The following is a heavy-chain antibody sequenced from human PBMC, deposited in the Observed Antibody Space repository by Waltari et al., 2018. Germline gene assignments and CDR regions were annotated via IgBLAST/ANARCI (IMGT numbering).Heavy chain of an antibody. CDR1: GFTFSSYA. D-gene: IGHD6-13*01. V-gene: IGHV3-23*01. CDR3: AKDPSSSSWYDGPVDY. Sequence: EVQLLESGGGLVQPGGSLRLSCAASGFTFSSYAMSWVRQAPGKGLEWVSAISGSGGSTYYADSVKGRFTISRDNSKNTLYLQMNSLRAEDTVVYYCAKDPSSSSWYDGPVDYWGQGTLVTVSS. CDR2: ISGSGGST. J-gene: IGHJ4*02.